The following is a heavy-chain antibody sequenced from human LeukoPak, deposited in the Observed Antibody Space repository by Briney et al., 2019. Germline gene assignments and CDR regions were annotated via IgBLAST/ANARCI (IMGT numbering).Heavy chain of an antibody. J-gene: IGHJ4*02. CDR1: GFTFSSYG. CDR2: IRYDERKT. CDR3: AKGYGGSHFDY. V-gene: IGHV3-30*02. D-gene: IGHD4-23*01. Sequence: GGSLRLSCAASGFTFSSYGMHWVRQAPGKGLEWVAFIRYDERKTYYADSVRGRFTISRDNSKNTLYLQMNGLRLEDTAIYYCAKGYGGSHFDYWGQGALVAVSS.